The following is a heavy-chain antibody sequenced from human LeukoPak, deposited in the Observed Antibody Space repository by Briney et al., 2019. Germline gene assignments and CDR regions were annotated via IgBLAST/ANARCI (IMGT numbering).Heavy chain of an antibody. J-gene: IGHJ4*02. V-gene: IGHV2-5*01. CDR1: GVSRSTSGVG. D-gene: IGHD1-26*01. Sequence: SGPTLVNPTQTLTLTCTFSGVSRSTSGVGVGWIRQPPGKALEWLALIYSNDDKRYSPSLKTRLTITKDTSKDQVVLTMTNMDPVDTATYSCAHSVIVGSTLGYFDYWGQGTLVTVSS. CDR3: AHSVIVGSTLGYFDY. CDR2: IYSNDDK.